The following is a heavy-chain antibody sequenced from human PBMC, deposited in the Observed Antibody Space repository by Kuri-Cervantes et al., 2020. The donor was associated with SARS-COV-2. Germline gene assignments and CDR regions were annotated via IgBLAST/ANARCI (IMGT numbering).Heavy chain of an antibody. V-gene: IGHV3-48*03. J-gene: IGHJ4*02. D-gene: IGHD1-26*01. CDR3: ARAPTVTLDF. CDR2: ISSSGSTI. CDR1: GFTFSSYE. Sequence: GGSLKISCAASGFTFSSYEMNWVRQAPGKGLEWVSYISSSGSTIYYADSVKGRFTISSDNVKNSLYLQMNILRAEDTAVYYCARAPTVTLDFWGQGTLVTVSS.